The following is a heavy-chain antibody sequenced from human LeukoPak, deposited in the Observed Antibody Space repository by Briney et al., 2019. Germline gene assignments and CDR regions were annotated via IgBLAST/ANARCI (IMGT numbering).Heavy chain of an antibody. V-gene: IGHV3-23*01. CDR3: AKDGGYDSSGYCGFDY. Sequence: PGGSLRLSCAASGFTFSSYAMSWVRQAPGKGLEWVSAISGSGGSTYYADSVKGRFTISRDNSKNTLYLQMNSLRAEDTAVYYCAKDGGYDSSGYCGFDYWGQGTLDTVSS. CDR1: GFTFSSYA. CDR2: ISGSGGST. J-gene: IGHJ4*02. D-gene: IGHD3-22*01.